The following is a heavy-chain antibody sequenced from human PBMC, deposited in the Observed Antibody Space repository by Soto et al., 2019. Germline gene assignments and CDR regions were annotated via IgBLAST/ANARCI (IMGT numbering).Heavy chain of an antibody. D-gene: IGHD6-13*01. Sequence: GGSLRLSCAASGFTFSSYWMSWVRQAPGKGLEWVANIKQDGSEKYYVDSVKGRFTISRDNAKNSLYLQMNSLRAEDTALYYCAKGAPTGYSSSWSGTDYWGQGTLVTVSS. CDR2: IKQDGSEK. CDR1: GFTFSSYW. V-gene: IGHV3-7*03. J-gene: IGHJ4*02. CDR3: AKGAPTGYSSSWSGTDY.